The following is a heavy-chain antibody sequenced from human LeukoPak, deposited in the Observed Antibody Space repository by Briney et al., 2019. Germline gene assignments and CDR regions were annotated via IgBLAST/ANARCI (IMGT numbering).Heavy chain of an antibody. D-gene: IGHD6-13*01. CDR3: ARQQLSQLYYFDN. V-gene: IGHV4-59*01. J-gene: IGHJ4*02. CDR1: GGSISSYY. Sequence: SETLSLTCTVTGGSISSYYWSWIRQPPGKGLEWIGYIYYTGSTNYNLSLKSRVTISVDTSKNQFSLKLSSVTAADTAVYYCARQQLSQLYYFDNWGQGTLVTVSS. CDR2: IYYTGST.